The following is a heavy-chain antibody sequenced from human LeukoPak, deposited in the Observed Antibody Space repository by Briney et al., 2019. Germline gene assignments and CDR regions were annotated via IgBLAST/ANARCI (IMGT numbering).Heavy chain of an antibody. J-gene: IGHJ4*02. CDR3: AKNSGYDYLGAYFDY. D-gene: IGHD5-12*01. V-gene: IGHV3-23*01. CDR1: GFTFSSYA. CDR2: ISGSGGST. Sequence: GGSLRLSCAASGFTFSSYAMSWVRQAPGKGLEWVSAISGSGGSTYYADSVKGRFTISRDNSKNTLYLQMNSLRAEDTAVYYCAKNSGYDYLGAYFDYWGQGTLVTVSS.